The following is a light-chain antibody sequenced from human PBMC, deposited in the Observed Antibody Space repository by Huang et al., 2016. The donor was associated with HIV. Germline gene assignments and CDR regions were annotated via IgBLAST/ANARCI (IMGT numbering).Light chain of an antibody. CDR1: QRVSSN. CDR2: GAS. J-gene: IGKJ5*01. V-gene: IGKV3-15*01. Sequence: EIVMTQSPATLSVSPGERATLSCRASQRVSSNFAWYQQKPGQAPRLLIYGASTRATGIPARFSGSGSGTEFTLTISSLQSEDFAVYYCQQYNNWPPLITFGQGTRLEIK. CDR3: QQYNNWPPLIT.